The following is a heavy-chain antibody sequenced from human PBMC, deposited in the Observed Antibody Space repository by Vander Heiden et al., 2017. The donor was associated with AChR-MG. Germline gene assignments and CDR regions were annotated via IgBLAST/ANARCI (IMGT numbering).Heavy chain of an antibody. CDR3: ASATNTRVVADLGALIYYFDY. CDR2: IIPIFGTA. CDR1: GGTFSSYA. D-gene: IGHD2-15*01. J-gene: IGHJ4*02. V-gene: IGHV1-69*01. Sequence: QVQLVQSGAEGKKPGSSVKVSCKASGGTFSSYANSRVRQAPGQGLEWMGGIIPIFGTANYAQKFQGRVTITADESTSTAYMELSSLRSEDTAVYYCASATNTRVVADLGALIYYFDYWGQGTLVTVSS.